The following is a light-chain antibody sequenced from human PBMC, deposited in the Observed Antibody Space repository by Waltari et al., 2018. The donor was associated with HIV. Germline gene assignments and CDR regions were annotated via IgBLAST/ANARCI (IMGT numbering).Light chain of an antibody. CDR1: HGINNY. CDR2: AAS. V-gene: IGKV1-16*01. CDR3: QQYHSYPLT. Sequence: DIQMTQSPSSLPAPVGDRVTITCRASHGINNYLACFQQKPGKAPKSLIYAASSLQSGLPSRFSGSGSETDFTLTIDSLQPEDFATYYCQQYHSYPLTFGQVTRLEIK. J-gene: IGKJ5*01.